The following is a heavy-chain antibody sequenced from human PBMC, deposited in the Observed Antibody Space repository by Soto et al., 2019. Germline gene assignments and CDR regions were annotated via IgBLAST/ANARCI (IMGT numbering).Heavy chain of an antibody. J-gene: IGHJ6*03. Sequence: PSETLSLTCAVYGGSFSGYYWSWIRQPPGKGLEWIGEINHSGSTNYNPSLKSRVTISVDTSKNQFSLKLSSVTAADTAVYYCARRIAAALHGYMDVWGKGTTVTVSS. V-gene: IGHV4-34*01. CDR2: INHSGST. CDR1: GGSFSGYY. CDR3: ARRIAAALHGYMDV. D-gene: IGHD6-13*01.